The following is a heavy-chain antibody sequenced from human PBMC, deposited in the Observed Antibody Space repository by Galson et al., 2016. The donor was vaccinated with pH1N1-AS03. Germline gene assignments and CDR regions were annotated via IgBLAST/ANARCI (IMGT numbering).Heavy chain of an antibody. CDR1: GFTFSSYA. CDR3: AREEGGFGSNWLQTDAFDI. J-gene: IGHJ3*02. Sequence: SLRLSCAASGFTFSSYAMYWVRQAPGTGLEYVSAISGNGVSTYYANSVKGRFTISRDDSKNTVFLQMNSLRTEDTALYYCAREEGGFGSNWLQTDAFDIWGQGTMVTVSS. D-gene: IGHD6-13*01. V-gene: IGHV3-64*01. CDR2: ISGNGVST.